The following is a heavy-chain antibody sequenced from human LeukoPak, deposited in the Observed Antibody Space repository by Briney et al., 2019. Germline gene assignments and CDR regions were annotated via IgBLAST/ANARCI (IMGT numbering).Heavy chain of an antibody. Sequence: GGSLRLSCAASGFTFDDYAMHWVRQAPGKRLEWVSGISWNNGYIGYADSVKGRFTTSRDNAEDSLYLQMNSLRAEDTAFYYCVKDYGGNPGFFDYWGQGTLVTVSS. CDR1: GFTFDDYA. D-gene: IGHD4-17*01. V-gene: IGHV3-9*01. J-gene: IGHJ4*02. CDR3: VKDYGGNPGFFDY. CDR2: ISWNNGYI.